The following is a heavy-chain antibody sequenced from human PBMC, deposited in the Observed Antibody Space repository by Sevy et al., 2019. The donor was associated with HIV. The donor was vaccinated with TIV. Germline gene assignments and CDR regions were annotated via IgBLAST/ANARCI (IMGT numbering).Heavy chain of an antibody. J-gene: IGHJ6*02. CDR3: SKGGGALDGGMDV. Sequence: SETLSLTCTVSGGSVSSSGYYWNWVRQHPGKGLEWIGYIYSGNTYYNPSLRSRLTISLDTSKNQFSVKLSSVTAADTAVYYCSKGGGALDGGMDVWGQGTTVTVPS. CDR2: IYSGNT. CDR1: GGSVSSSGYY. D-gene: IGHD2-21*01. V-gene: IGHV4-31*03.